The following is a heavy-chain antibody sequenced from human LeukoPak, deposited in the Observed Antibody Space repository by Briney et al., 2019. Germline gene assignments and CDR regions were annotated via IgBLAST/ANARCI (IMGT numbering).Heavy chain of an antibody. J-gene: IGHJ4*02. CDR1: GFTFSSYA. D-gene: IGHD3-22*01. CDR2: ISGSSGST. Sequence: GGSLRPSCAASGFTFSSYAMSWVRQAPGKGLEWVSAISGSSGSTYYADSVKGRFTISRDNSKNTLYLQMNSLRAEDTAVYYCAKHYYDSSGYYYVPFDYWGQGTLVTVSS. CDR3: AKHYYDSSGYYYVPFDY. V-gene: IGHV3-23*01.